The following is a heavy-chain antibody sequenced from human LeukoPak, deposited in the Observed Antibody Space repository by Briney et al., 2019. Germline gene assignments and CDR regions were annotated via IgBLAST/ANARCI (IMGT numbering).Heavy chain of an antibody. CDR2: ISAYNGNT. V-gene: IGHV1-18*01. J-gene: IGHJ4*02. CDR3: ATDLVGAPPGDY. D-gene: IGHD1-26*01. CDR1: GYTFTSYG. Sequence: PEASVKVSCKASGYTFTSYGISWVRQAPGQGLEWMGWISAYNGNTNYAQKLQGRVTMTTDTSTSTAYMELRSLRSDDTAVYYCATDLVGAPPGDYWGQGTLVTVSS.